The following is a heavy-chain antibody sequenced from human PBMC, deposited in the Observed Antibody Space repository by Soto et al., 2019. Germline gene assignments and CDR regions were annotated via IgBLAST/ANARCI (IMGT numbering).Heavy chain of an antibody. D-gene: IGHD3-22*01. V-gene: IGHV4-31*03. J-gene: IGHJ3*02. CDR3: AREAYYYDSSGYPHHAFDI. CDR1: GGSISSGGYY. CDR2: IYYSGST. Sequence: TSETLSLTCTVSGGSISSGGYYWSWIRQHPGKGLEWIGYIYYSGSTYYNPSLKSRVTISLDTSKNQFSLKLSSVTAADTAVYYCAREAYYYDSSGYPHHAFDIWGQGTMVTVSS.